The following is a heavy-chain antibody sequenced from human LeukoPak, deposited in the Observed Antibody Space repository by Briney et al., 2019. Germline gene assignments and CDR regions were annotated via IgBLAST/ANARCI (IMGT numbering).Heavy chain of an antibody. CDR1: GFTFSSYW. J-gene: IGHJ6*03. CDR3: ARRRAGDYYYYYYMDV. Sequence: GGSLRLSCAASGFTFSSYWMSWVRQAPGKGLEWVADIKEDGSEKYYVDSVKGRFTISRDNAKNSLYLQMSSLRAEDTAVYYCARRRAGDYYYYYYMDVWGKGTTVTVSS. V-gene: IGHV3-7*01. CDR2: IKEDGSEK. D-gene: IGHD6-13*01.